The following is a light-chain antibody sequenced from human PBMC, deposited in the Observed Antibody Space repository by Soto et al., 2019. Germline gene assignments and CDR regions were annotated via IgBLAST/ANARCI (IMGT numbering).Light chain of an antibody. Sequence: QSVLTQPPSVSAAPGQKVTISCSGSSSNIGNNFVSWYQHLPGTAPKLLIYDNNKRPSGIPDRFSGTKSGTSATLGITGLQAWDEAHYYCATWDSSLIAGVFGGGTKVTVL. CDR2: DNN. V-gene: IGLV1-51*01. CDR3: ATWDSSLIAGV. CDR1: SSNIGNNF. J-gene: IGLJ2*01.